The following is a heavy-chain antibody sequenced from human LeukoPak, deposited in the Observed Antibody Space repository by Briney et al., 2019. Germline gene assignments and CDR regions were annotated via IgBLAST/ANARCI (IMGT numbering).Heavy chain of an antibody. V-gene: IGHV3-30*03. D-gene: IGHD2-15*01. CDR3: ARDRAVALPTYFYYMDV. CDR2: ISQTGSIE. J-gene: IGHJ6*03. CDR1: GFTFPTYV. Sequence: SGGSLRLSCAASGFTFPTYVIHWVRQAPGKGLEWVAVISQTGSIETYADSVRGRFSISRDNSDSTVYLQMNSLETEDTAVYYCARDRAVALPTYFYYMDVWGKGTTVIVSS.